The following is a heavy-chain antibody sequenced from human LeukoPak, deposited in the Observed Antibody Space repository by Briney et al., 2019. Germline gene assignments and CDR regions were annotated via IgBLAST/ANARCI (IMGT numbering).Heavy chain of an antibody. V-gene: IGHV4-59*11. Sequence: SETLSLTCTVSSGSFSGHYWSWIRQPPGKGLEWIGYIYYSGTTNYNPSLKGRVTISVDTSKNQFSLKLSSVTAADTAVYYCARGRSPAARKYYFDYWGQGTLATVSS. D-gene: IGHD2-2*01. CDR2: IYYSGTT. CDR1: SGSFSGHY. CDR3: ARGRSPAARKYYFDY. J-gene: IGHJ4*02.